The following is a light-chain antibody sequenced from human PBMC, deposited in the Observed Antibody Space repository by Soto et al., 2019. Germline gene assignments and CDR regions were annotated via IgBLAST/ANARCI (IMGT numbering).Light chain of an antibody. CDR3: QVWDSSSDHVV. J-gene: IGLJ2*01. CDR2: YDS. Sequence: SYELTQPPSLSVAPGKTARITCGGNNIGSKSVHWYQQKPGQAPVLVIYYDSDRPSGIPERFSGSNSRNTATLTISRVEAGDEADYYCQVWDSSSDHVVFGGGTKLTVL. CDR1: NIGSKS. V-gene: IGLV3-21*04.